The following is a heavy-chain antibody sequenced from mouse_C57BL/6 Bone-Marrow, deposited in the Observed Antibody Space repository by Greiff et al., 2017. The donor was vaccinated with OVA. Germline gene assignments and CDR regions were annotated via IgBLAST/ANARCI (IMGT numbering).Heavy chain of an antibody. J-gene: IGHJ2*01. D-gene: IGHD1-1*01. CDR1: GYTFTSYG. CDR3: ADVGYYGY. CDR2: IYIGNGYT. Sequence: EVKLQESGAELVRPGSSVKMSCKTSGYTFTSYGINWVKQRPGKGLEWIGYIYIGNGYTEYTEKFKGKATLTSDTSSSTAYMQRSSLTFEDSAIYFCADVGYYGYWGQGTTLTVSS. V-gene: IGHV1-58*01.